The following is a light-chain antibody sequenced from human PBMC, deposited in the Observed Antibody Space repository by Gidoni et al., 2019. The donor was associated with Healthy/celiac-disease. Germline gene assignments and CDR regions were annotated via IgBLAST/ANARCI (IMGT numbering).Light chain of an antibody. CDR3: LQHNSYPLT. Sequence: DIQMTQSPSSMSASVGDSVTITCRASQGSRNDLGWYQQNPGKAPKRLIYAASSLQSGVPSRFSGSGSGTEFTITISSLQPEDFATYYCLQHNSYPLTCGGXTKVEIK. J-gene: IGKJ4*01. V-gene: IGKV1-17*01. CDR1: QGSRND. CDR2: AAS.